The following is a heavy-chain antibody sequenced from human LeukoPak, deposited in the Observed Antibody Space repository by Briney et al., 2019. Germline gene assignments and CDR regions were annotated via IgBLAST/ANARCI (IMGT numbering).Heavy chain of an antibody. CDR1: GYTFTGYY. CDR2: INPNSGGT. D-gene: IGHD2-15*01. V-gene: IGHV1-2*02. Sequence: ASVKVSCKASGYTFTGYYMHWVRQAPGQGLEGMGWINPNSGGTNYAQKFQGRVTMTRDTSISTAYMELSRLRSDDTAVYYCARECSGGSCYGMDVWGQGTTVTVSS. J-gene: IGHJ6*02. CDR3: ARECSGGSCYGMDV.